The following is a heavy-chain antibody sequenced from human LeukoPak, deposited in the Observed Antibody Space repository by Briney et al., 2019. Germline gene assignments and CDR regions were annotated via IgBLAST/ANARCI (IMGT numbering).Heavy chain of an antibody. CDR2: VIPTLGTP. J-gene: IGHJ4*02. CDR1: GGPFINYA. Sequence: SVRFSCNASGGPFINYAINWLRPAPGQRLEWVGRVIPTLGTPNYAQAFQGRVTITTDDSATTAYMDMSSLKSDDTAVYYCARAFGFSGTSLLRSYYFDLWGQGTLLAVSS. V-gene: IGHV1-69*11. CDR3: ARAFGFSGTSLLRSYYFDL. D-gene: IGHD6-19*01.